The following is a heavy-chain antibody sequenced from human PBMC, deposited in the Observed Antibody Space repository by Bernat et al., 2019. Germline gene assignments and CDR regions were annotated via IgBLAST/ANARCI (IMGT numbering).Heavy chain of an antibody. J-gene: IGHJ4*02. CDR1: GFTFSNYA. D-gene: IGHD3-16*02. Sequence: EVQLLESGGGLIQPGGSLRLSCAASGFTFSNYAMSWVRQAPGMGLEWVSVICGPGDNTNYADSVKGRFTISRDNSKNTLYMQMNSQRAEDTAIYFCAGGRYQLEHWGQGALVAVSS. CDR2: ICGPGDNT. V-gene: IGHV3-23*01. CDR3: AGGRYQLEH.